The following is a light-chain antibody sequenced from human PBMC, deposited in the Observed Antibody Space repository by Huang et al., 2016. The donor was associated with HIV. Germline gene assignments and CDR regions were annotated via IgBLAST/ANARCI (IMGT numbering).Light chain of an antibody. J-gene: IGKJ2*01. CDR3: QQYNNWPPDT. CDR1: QSIESN. Sequence: EIVMTQSPATLSVSPGERATLSCRASQSIESNLAWYQQKPGQAPRFLMYGASTRATGVPARVSGNGSGTEFTLTINSLQSEDFAVYYCQQYNNWPPDTFGQGTKLETK. V-gene: IGKV3-15*01. CDR2: GAS.